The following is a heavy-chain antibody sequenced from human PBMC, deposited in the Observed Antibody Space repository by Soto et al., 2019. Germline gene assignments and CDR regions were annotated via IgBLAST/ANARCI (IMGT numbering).Heavy chain of an antibody. J-gene: IGHJ6*02. CDR2: ISSSSSYT. V-gene: IGHV3-11*05. CDR1: GFTFSDYY. D-gene: IGHD5-18*01. Sequence: QVQLVESGGGLVKPGGSLRLSCAASGFTFSDYYMSWIRQAPGKGLEWVSYISSSSSYTNYADSVKGRFTISRDNAKNSLYLQMNSLRAEDTAVYYCASGHTAMAPYYYYGMDVWGQGTTVTVSS. CDR3: ASGHTAMAPYYYYGMDV.